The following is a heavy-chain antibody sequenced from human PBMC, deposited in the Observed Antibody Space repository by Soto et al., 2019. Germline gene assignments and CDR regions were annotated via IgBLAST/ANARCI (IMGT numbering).Heavy chain of an antibody. D-gene: IGHD1-1*01. CDR1: GASISGFY. CDR3: VRDGTKALRDWFDP. J-gene: IGHJ5*02. Sequence: LSLTCTVSGASISGFYWSWIRKSAGKGLEWIGRIYATGTTDYNPSLKSRVMMSVDTSKKQFSLKLRSVTAADTAVYYCVRDGTKALRDWFDPWGQGISVTVSS. V-gene: IGHV4-4*07. CDR2: IYATGTT.